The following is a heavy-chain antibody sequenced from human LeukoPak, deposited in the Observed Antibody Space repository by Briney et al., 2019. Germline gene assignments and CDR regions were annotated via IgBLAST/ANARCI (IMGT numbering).Heavy chain of an antibody. Sequence: PSETLSLTCTVSGGSISSYYWRWIRQPPGKGLVWGGDIYYSGSNNYNPYLKSRITISVETPKNQISLKVSSVTAADTAVYYCAGWGYYESSGVNYWGEGTLVTVSS. CDR1: GGSISSYY. D-gene: IGHD3-22*01. J-gene: IGHJ4*02. CDR2: IYYSGSN. CDR3: AGWGYYESSGVNY. V-gene: IGHV4-59*01.